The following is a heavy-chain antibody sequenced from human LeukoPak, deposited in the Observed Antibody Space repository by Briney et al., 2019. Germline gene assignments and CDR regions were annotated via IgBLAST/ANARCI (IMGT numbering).Heavy chain of an antibody. CDR3: TRDLEMMEAAA. D-gene: IGHD6-25*01. V-gene: IGHV3-66*01. J-gene: IGHJ5*02. CDR2: MYSGGRT. CDR1: GFIVSDTY. Sequence: GGSLRLSCSVSGFIVSDTYMTWVRQAPGKGLEWVSLMYSGGRTYYADSVKGRFTMSRDNSKNTLFVQMNTLRVEDTAMYYCTRDLEMMEAAAWGQGTQVTVSS.